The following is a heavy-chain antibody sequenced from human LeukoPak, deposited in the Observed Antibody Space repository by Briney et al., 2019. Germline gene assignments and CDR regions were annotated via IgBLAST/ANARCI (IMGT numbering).Heavy chain of an antibody. Sequence: AAVKVSCKASGYTFTNYGTSWGRQVLGQGVEWVGWICPYNGNTYYVQNLQGRVTMTTDTSTSTAYMELRSLRSDATAVYYCARGGLGYCSAGSCPANWFDPWGQGTLVTVSS. CDR1: GYTFTNYG. D-gene: IGHD2-15*01. J-gene: IGHJ5*02. CDR2: ICPYNGNT. V-gene: IGHV1-18*04. CDR3: ARGGLGYCSAGSCPANWFDP.